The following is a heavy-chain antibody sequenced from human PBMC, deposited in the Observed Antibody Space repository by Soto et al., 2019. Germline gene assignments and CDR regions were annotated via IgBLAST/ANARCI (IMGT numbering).Heavy chain of an antibody. CDR2: IYHSGST. D-gene: IGHD1-26*01. CDR3: ARAPYMGSYID. J-gene: IGHJ4*02. V-gene: IGHV4-4*02. CDR1: GGSISSSNW. Sequence: QVQLQESGPGLVKPSGTLSLTCAVSGGSISSSNWWSWVLAPPGKGLEWIGEIYHSGSTNYNPSLKSRVTISVDKSMNQFSLKLSSVPAADTAVYYGARAPYMGSYIDWGQGTLVTVSS.